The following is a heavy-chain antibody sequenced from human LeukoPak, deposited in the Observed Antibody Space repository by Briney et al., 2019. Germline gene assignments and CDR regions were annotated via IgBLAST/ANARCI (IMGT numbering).Heavy chain of an antibody. Sequence: GSLRLSCAASGFTFSSYWMSWVRQAPGKGLEWVANIKQDGSEKYYVDSVKGRFTISRDNAKNSLYLQMNSLRAEDTAVYYCARGDYYDSSGYSDYWGQGTLVTVSS. CDR2: IKQDGSEK. CDR3: ARGDYYDSSGYSDY. CDR1: GFTFSSYW. V-gene: IGHV3-7*01. D-gene: IGHD3-22*01. J-gene: IGHJ4*02.